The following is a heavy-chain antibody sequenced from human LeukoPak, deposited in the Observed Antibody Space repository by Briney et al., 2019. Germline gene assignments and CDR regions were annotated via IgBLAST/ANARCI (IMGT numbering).Heavy chain of an antibody. D-gene: IGHD7-27*01. CDR1: GFPFSDFY. V-gene: IGHV3-11*01. CDR2: ISSSGTTI. CDR3: ARDRWGKYYFDY. J-gene: IGHJ4*02. Sequence: KPGGSLRLSCAASGFPFSDFYMTWIRQAPGKGLEWVSYISSSGTTIYYADSVKGRFTISRDNAKNSLYLQMNNLRAEDTAVYYCARDRWGKYYFDYWGQGTLVTVSS.